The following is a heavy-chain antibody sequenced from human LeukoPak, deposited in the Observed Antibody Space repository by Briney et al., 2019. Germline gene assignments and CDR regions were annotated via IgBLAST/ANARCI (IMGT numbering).Heavy chain of an antibody. D-gene: IGHD3-16*01. V-gene: IGHV3-30*18. CDR1: GFTFSSYG. CDR2: ISYDGSNK. Sequence: GGSLRLSCAASGFTFSSYGIHWVRQAPGKGLEWVAVISYDGSNKFYADSVKGRFIISRDNSKNTLYLQMNSLRAVDTAVYYCAKEYVEAFDYWGQGTLVTVSS. J-gene: IGHJ4*02. CDR3: AKEYVEAFDY.